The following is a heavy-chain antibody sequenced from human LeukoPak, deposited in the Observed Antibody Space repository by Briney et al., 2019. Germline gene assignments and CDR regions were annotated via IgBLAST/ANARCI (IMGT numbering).Heavy chain of an antibody. Sequence: GGSLRLSCAASGFTFSSYAMHWVRQAPGQGLEWVAFILSDGSYEYYADSVKGRFTISRDNSKNTLYLQMNSLRAEDTAVYYCAKGGIVGATTLYYFDYWGQGTLVTVSS. CDR1: GFTFSSYA. D-gene: IGHD1-26*01. CDR2: ILSDGSYE. CDR3: AKGGIVGATTLYYFDY. V-gene: IGHV3-30*04. J-gene: IGHJ4*02.